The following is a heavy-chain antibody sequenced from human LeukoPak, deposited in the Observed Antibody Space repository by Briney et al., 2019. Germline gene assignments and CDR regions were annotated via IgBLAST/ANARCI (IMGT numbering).Heavy chain of an antibody. CDR2: IYTSGST. CDR3: AREGLSLDAFDI. D-gene: IGHD4/OR15-4a*01. CDR1: GGSISSYY. Sequence: SETLSLTCTVSGGSISSYYWSWIRQPAGKGLEWIGRIYTSGSTNYNPSLKSRVTMSVDTSKNQFSLKLSSVTTADTAVYYCAREGLSLDAFDIWGQGTMVTVSS. V-gene: IGHV4-4*07. J-gene: IGHJ3*02.